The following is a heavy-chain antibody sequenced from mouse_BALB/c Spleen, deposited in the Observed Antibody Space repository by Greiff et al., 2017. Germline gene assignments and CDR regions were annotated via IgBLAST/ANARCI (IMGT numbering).Heavy chain of an antibody. CDR2: ISDGGSYT. D-gene: IGHD2-3*01. J-gene: IGHJ1*01. Sequence: EVQLVESGGGLVKPGGSLKLSCAASGFTFSDYYMYWVRQTPEKRLEWVATISDGGSYTYYPDSVKGRFTISRDNAKNNLYLQMSSLKSEDTAMYYCARDGYYAYWYFDVWGAGTTVTVSS. CDR3: ARDGYYAYWYFDV. V-gene: IGHV5-4*02. CDR1: GFTFSDYY.